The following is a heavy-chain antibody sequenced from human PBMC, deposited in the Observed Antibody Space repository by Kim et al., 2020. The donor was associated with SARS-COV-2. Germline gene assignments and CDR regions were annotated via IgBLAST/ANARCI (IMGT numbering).Heavy chain of an antibody. V-gene: IGHV1-69*13. CDR2: IIPIFGTA. CDR1: GGTFSSYA. J-gene: IGHJ6*02. Sequence: SVKVSCKASGGTFSSYAISWVRQAPGQGLEWMGGIIPIFGTANYAQKFQGRVTITADESTSTAYMELSSLRSEDTAVYYCARVYYDFWSGYYDKPRYYGMDVWGQGTTVTVSS. CDR3: ARVYYDFWSGYYDKPRYYGMDV. D-gene: IGHD3-3*01.